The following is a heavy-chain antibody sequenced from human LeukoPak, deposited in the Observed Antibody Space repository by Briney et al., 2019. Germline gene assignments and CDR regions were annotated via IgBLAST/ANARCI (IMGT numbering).Heavy chain of an antibody. V-gene: IGHV4-31*03. CDR3: ASYSSSSILDY. CDR1: GGSISSGGYY. D-gene: IGHD6-6*01. CDR2: VYYSGST. J-gene: IGHJ4*02. Sequence: SQTLSLTCTVSGGSISSGGYYWSWIRQHPEKGLEWIGYVYYSGSTYYNPSLKSRVTISVDTSKNQFSLKLSSVTAADTAVYYCASYSSSSILDYWGQGTLVTVSS.